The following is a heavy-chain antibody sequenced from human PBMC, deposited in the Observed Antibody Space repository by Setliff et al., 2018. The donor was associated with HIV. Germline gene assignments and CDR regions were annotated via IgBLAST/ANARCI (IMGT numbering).Heavy chain of an antibody. CDR3: AREERYYDGKGVLDY. CDR1: GYTFTAYY. J-gene: IGHJ4*02. D-gene: IGHD3-22*01. V-gene: IGHV1-2*02. CDR2: INSNNGGT. Sequence: ASVKVSCKTSGYTFTAYYIHWVRQAPGQGLEWMGWINSNNGGTKYAQNFQGRVTMTRDTSITTAYMELSSLISDDTAVYYCAREERYYDGKGVLDYWGQGMLVTVS.